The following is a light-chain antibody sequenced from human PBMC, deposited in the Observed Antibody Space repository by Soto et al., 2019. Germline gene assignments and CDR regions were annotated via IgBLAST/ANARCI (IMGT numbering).Light chain of an antibody. V-gene: IGLV2-11*01. CDR2: DVS. CDR1: SSDVGTYDF. Sequence: QSVLPQPLSVSWSPGQSVTISCTGTSSDVGTYDFVSWYQQHPGKAPRLMIFDVSERPSGVPDRFSGSKSGNTASLTISGLQAEDEADYYCCLYAVTFYVFGTGTKVTVL. CDR3: CLYAVTFYV. J-gene: IGLJ1*01.